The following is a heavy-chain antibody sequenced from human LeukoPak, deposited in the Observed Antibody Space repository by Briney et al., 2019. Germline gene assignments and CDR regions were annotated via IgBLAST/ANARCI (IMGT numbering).Heavy chain of an antibody. CDR3: AKGRVCSGANCNSTAPDC. J-gene: IGHJ4*02. V-gene: IGHV3-23*01. Sequence: PGGSLRFSCAASGFTFSSYAMSGVRQAPGKGLEWVSAISASGGKTYNADSVKGRFTLSRDNSKNTLYLQMNSLTADDTAVYYCAKGRVCSGANCNSTAPDCWGQGTLVTVSS. CDR2: ISASGGKT. D-gene: IGHD2-15*01. CDR1: GFTFSSYA.